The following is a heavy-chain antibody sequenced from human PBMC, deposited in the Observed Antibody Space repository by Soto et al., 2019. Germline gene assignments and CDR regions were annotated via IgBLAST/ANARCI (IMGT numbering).Heavy chain of an antibody. V-gene: IGHV1-69*13. D-gene: IGHD5-12*01. CDR3: ARGVSWLQGLPYGMDV. CDR1: GGTFSSYT. CDR2: IIPIFGIA. Sequence: GASVKVSCKASGGTFSSYTISWVRQAPGQGLEWMGGIIPIFGIANYTQKFQGKVTITADESTSTAYMELSSLRSEDTAVYYCARGVSWLQGLPYGMDVWGQGTTVTVSS. J-gene: IGHJ6*02.